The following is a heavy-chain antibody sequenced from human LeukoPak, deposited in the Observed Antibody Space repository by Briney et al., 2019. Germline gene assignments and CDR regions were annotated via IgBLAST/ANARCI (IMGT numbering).Heavy chain of an antibody. V-gene: IGHV3-9*01. CDR1: GFTFSSYA. CDR3: ATRTGRSGYSSGWYIY. CDR2: ISWNSGSI. Sequence: PGGSLRLSCAASGFTFSSYAMHWVRQAPGKGLEWVAGISWNSGSIGYADSVKGRFTISRDNAKNSLYLQMNSLRAEDTALYYCATRTGRSGYSSGWYIYWGQGTLVTVSS. D-gene: IGHD6-19*01. J-gene: IGHJ4*02.